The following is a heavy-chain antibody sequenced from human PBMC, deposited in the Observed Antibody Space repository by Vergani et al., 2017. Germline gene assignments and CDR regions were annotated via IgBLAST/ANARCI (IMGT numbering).Heavy chain of an antibody. J-gene: IGHJ4*02. CDR2: INPSGGHT. D-gene: IGHD3-9*01. CDR3: ARGDYGILTGYRY. V-gene: IGHV1-46*03. CDR1: GFTSSYYG. Sequence: QVHLVESGGGVVQPGRSLRLSCVVSGFTSSYYGMHWVRQAPGQGLEWMGIINPSGGHTNYAQKFQGRVTMTRETSTSTVYMELSSLRSEDTAIYYCARGDYGILTGYRYWGQGTLVTVSA.